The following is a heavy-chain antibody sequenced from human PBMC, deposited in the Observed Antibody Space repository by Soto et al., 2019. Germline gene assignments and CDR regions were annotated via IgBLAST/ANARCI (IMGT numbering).Heavy chain of an antibody. J-gene: IGHJ6*02. Sequence: ESGPPLVNPTQTLTLTCTFSGFSLSTSGMCVSWIRQPPGKALEWLALIDWDDDKYYSTSLKTRLTISKDTSKNQVVLTMTNMYPVDTATYYCARGRADYYCSGRYGVMAVCGQCSTVTVS. CDR1: GFSLSTSGMC. D-gene: IGHD3-10*01. CDR2: IDWDDDK. CDR3: ARGRADYYCSGRYGVMAV. V-gene: IGHV2-70*01.